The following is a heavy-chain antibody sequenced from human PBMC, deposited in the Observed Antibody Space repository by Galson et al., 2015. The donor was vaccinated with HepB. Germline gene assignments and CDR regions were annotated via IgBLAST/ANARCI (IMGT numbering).Heavy chain of an antibody. D-gene: IGHD3-10*01. CDR3: ARVPGVVRAGGGNF. CDR1: GFTFSSYA. V-gene: IGHV3-30-3*01. J-gene: IGHJ4*02. CDR2: ISYDGSNK. Sequence: SLRLSCAASGFTFSSYAMHWVRQAPGKGLEWVAVISYDGSNKYYADSVKGRFTISRDTSKNTLYLQMNSLRAEDTAVYYCARVPGVVRAGGGNFWGQGTLVTVSS.